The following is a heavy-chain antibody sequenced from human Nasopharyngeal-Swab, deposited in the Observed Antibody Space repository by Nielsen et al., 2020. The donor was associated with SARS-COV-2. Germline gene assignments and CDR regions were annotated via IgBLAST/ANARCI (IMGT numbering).Heavy chain of an antibody. CDR2: ISSSSSYI. D-gene: IGHD6-13*01. Sequence: GESLKISCAASGFTFSSYSMNWVRQAPGKGLEWVSSISSSSSYIYYADSVKGRFTISRDNAKNSLYLQMNSLRAEDTAVYYCARSPGLGSSSWWFDYYYYMDVWGKGTTVTVSS. CDR3: ARSPGLGSSSWWFDYYYYMDV. CDR1: GFTFSSYS. V-gene: IGHV3-21*01. J-gene: IGHJ6*03.